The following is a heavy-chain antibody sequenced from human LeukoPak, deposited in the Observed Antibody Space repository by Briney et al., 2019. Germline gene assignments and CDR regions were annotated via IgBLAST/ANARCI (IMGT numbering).Heavy chain of an antibody. Sequence: PGGSLRLSCAASGFTFSSYSMNWVRQAPGKGLEWVSYISSSSSTIYYADSVKGRFTISRDNAKNSLYLQMNSLRAEDTAVYYCARACVQWLPRDAFDIWGQGTMVTVSS. CDR3: ARACVQWLPRDAFDI. CDR1: GFTFSSYS. V-gene: IGHV3-48*04. CDR2: ISSSSSTI. D-gene: IGHD6-19*01. J-gene: IGHJ3*02.